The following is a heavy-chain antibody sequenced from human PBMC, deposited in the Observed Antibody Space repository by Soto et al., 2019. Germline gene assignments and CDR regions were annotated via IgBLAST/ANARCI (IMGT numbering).Heavy chain of an antibody. J-gene: IGHJ6*02. Sequence: ASVKVSCKASGYTFTGYYMHWVRQAPGQGLEWIGWINPNSGGTNYAQKFQGRVTMTRDTSISTVYMELSRLRFDDTAVFYFARDNTDFWSGFYYYYGMDVWGQGTTVTVSS. CDR1: GYTFTGYY. D-gene: IGHD3-3*01. V-gene: IGHV1-2*02. CDR2: INPNSGGT. CDR3: ARDNTDFWSGFYYYYGMDV.